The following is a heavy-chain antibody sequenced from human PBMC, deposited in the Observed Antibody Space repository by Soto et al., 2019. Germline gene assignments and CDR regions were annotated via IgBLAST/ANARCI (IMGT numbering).Heavy chain of an antibody. Sequence: PSETLSLTCTVSGGSISSGGYYWSWIRQHPGKGLEWIGYIYYSGSTYYNPSLKSRVTISVDTSKNQFSLKLSSVTAADTAVYYCARSFGEDNWFDPWGQGTLVTVSS. CDR3: ARSFGEDNWFDP. CDR1: GGSISSGGYY. D-gene: IGHD3-10*01. CDR2: IYYSGST. J-gene: IGHJ5*02. V-gene: IGHV4-31*03.